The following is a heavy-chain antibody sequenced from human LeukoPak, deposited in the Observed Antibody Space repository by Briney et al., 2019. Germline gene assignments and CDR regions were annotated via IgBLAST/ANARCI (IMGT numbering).Heavy chain of an antibody. D-gene: IGHD3-10*01. J-gene: IGHJ4*02. CDR2: ISSGAGT. V-gene: IGHV3-23*01. CDR3: AKVRGSYGSGIIDY. Sequence: GGFLRLSCAASGFTFSSHAMSWVRQAPGKGLELVSSISSGAGTYYADSVKGRFTISRDNSKNTLYLQMNSLRAEDTAEYYCAKVRGSYGSGIIDYWGQGTLVTVSS. CDR1: GFTFSSHA.